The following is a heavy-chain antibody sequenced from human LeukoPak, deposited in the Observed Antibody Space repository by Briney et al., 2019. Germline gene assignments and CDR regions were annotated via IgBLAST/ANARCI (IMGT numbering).Heavy chain of an antibody. CDR2: ISWNSGSI. Sequence: GGSLRLSCAASGFTFSSYWRSWVRQAPGKGVEGVSGISWNSGSIGYADTVKGRFTISRDNAKNSLYLQMNSLRAEDMALYYCAKEGKRGYYYYMDVWGKGTTVTVSS. CDR3: AKEGKRGYYYYMDV. CDR1: GFTFSSYW. V-gene: IGHV3-9*03. D-gene: IGHD3-10*01. J-gene: IGHJ6*03.